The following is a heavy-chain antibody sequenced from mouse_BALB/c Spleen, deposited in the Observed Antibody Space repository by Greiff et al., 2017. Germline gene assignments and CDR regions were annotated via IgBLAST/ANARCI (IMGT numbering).Heavy chain of an antibody. CDR3: ARVPYGNYHWYFDV. CDR2: ISSGGGNT. V-gene: IGHV5-9*03. Sequence: EVQVVESGGGLVKPGGSLKLSCAASGFTFSSYTMSWVRQTPEKRLEWVATISSGGGNTYYPDSVKGRFTISRDNAKNNLYLQMSSLRSEDTALYYCARVPYGNYHWYFDVWGAGTTVTVSS. J-gene: IGHJ1*01. D-gene: IGHD2-1*01. CDR1: GFTFSSYT.